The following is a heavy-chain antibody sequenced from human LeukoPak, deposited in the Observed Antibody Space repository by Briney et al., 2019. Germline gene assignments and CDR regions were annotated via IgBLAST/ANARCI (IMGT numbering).Heavy chain of an antibody. Sequence: GGSLRLSCAASGFTFTNAWMNWVRQAPGKGLEWVGRIKRKSDGGTTDYAAPVKGRFTISRDDSKSILYLQMNSLKTEDTAVYYCTTDLKESGSDTTTGFQYWGQGTLVTVSS. V-gene: IGHV3-15*07. CDR2: IKRKSDGGTT. CDR1: GFTFTNAW. D-gene: IGHD1-26*01. J-gene: IGHJ4*02. CDR3: TTDLKESGSDTTTGFQY.